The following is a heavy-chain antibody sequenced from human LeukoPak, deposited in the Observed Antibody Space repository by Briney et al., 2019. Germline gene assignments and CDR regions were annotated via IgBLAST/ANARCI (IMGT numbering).Heavy chain of an antibody. J-gene: IGHJ4*02. D-gene: IGHD1-26*01. V-gene: IGHV3-7*01. Sequence: PGGSLRLSCAASGFTFSSYEMNWVRQAPGKGLEWVANIRQDSGEIYYVDSVKGRFTISRDNAKNSSYLQMNSLRVEDTAVYYCARDKTEGPTVLTHWGQGTLVTVSS. CDR1: GFTFSSYE. CDR3: ARDKTEGPTVLTH. CDR2: IRQDSGEI.